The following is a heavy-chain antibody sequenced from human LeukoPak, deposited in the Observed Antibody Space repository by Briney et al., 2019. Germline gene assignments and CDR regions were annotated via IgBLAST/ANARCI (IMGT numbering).Heavy chain of an antibody. Sequence: SETLSLTCTVSSGSISSYYWSWIRQPPGKGLEWIGYIYYSGSTNYNPSLKSRVTISVDTSKNQFSLKLSSVTAADTAVYYCARERVGIAVAGTGAFDIWGQGTMVTVSS. J-gene: IGHJ3*02. CDR3: ARERVGIAVAGTGAFDI. CDR2: IYYSGST. V-gene: IGHV4-59*12. D-gene: IGHD6-19*01. CDR1: SGSISSYY.